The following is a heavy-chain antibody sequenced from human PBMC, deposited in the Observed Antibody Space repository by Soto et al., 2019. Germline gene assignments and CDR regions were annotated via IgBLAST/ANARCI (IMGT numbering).Heavy chain of an antibody. CDR1: GCLSSPYG. J-gene: IGHJ4*01. CDR3: SFYFGTRRGGLSSDY. V-gene: IGHV3-48*01. Sequence: GGDRRVHRPSSGCLSSPYGLLRVRHPPGKGLQRISYIGSSSSTIHNADSVKGRFTITRDNAKILLYLQMNSLRAEDTAVYYCSFYFGTRRGGLSSDYLRDATLVTV. D-gene: IGHD3-9*01. CDR2: IGSSSSTI.